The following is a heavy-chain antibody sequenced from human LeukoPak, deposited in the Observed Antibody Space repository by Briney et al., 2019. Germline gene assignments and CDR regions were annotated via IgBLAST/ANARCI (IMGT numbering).Heavy chain of an antibody. CDR1: GDSVSSNSAA. J-gene: IGHJ2*01. Sequence: SQTLSLTCAISGDSVSSNSAAWSWIRQAPPRDLEWLATTYSRTKCNNNDAIYVKSRITINPDTPKNQFSLQLNPVTPEDTGVYYCARARGYFDLWGRGTLVTVSS. CDR2: TYSRTKCNN. CDR3: ARARGYFDL. V-gene: IGHV6-1*01. D-gene: IGHD3-10*01.